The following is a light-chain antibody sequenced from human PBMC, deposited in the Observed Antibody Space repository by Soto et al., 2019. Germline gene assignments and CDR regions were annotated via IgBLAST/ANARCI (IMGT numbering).Light chain of an antibody. CDR3: RQYGNPWTRT. CDR1: QSVNSND. CDR2: GVS. V-gene: IGKV3-20*01. J-gene: IGKJ1*01. Sequence: EIVLTRSPGTLSLSPGERATRSCRAMQSVNSNDLAWRQQKHGQAPRLLIYGVSSKATSIPDSFSGSGSGTDFTPTISRLEAQDFAVYYWRQYGNPWTRTFGQGTKVDIK.